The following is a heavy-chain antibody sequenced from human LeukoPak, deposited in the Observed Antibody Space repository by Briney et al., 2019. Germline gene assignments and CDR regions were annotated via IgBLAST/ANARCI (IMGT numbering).Heavy chain of an antibody. CDR1: GYTITNYG. J-gene: IGHJ4*02. D-gene: IGHD3-3*01. Sequence: ASVKVSCKASGYTITNYGISWVRQAPGQGLEWMGWISAYSGNTNYAQNLQGRVTMTTDTSTSTAYMELRSLRSDDTAVYYCARAPDDYDFWSGPFDYWGRGTLVTVSS. CDR3: ARAPDDYDFWSGPFDY. V-gene: IGHV1-18*01. CDR2: ISAYSGNT.